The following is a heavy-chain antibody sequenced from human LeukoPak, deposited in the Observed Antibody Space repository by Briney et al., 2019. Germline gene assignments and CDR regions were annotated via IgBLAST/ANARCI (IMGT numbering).Heavy chain of an antibody. J-gene: IGHJ4*02. CDR1: GFTFSSYA. V-gene: IGHV3-23*01. CDR2: ISGSGGST. Sequence: PGVSLRLSCAASGFTFSSYAMSWVRQAPGKGLEWVSAISGSGGSTYYADSVKGRFTISRDNSKNTLYLQMNSLRAEDTAVYYCAKGSLGQQWLVAFDYWGQGTLVTVSS. D-gene: IGHD6-19*01. CDR3: AKGSLGQQWLVAFDY.